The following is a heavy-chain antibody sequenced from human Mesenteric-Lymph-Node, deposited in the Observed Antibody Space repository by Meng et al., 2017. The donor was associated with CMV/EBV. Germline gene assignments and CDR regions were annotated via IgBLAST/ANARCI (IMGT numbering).Heavy chain of an antibody. CDR3: ASTHMRDAFDI. Sequence: GESLKISCAASGFTFSSYSMNWVRQAPGKGLEWVSYISSSSSTIYYADSVKGRFTISRDNAKNSLYLQMNSLRAEDTAVYYCASTHMRDAFDIWGQGTMVTVSS. CDR2: ISSSSSTI. V-gene: IGHV3-48*04. CDR1: GFTFSSYS. D-gene: IGHD2-15*01. J-gene: IGHJ3*02.